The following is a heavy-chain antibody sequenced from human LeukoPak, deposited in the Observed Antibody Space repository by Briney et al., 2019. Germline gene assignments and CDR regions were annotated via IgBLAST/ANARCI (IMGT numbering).Heavy chain of an antibody. Sequence: PSETLSLTCTVSGGSISSYYWSWIRQPPGKGLEWIGYIYYSGSTNYNPSLKSRVTISVDTSKNQFSLKLSSVTAADTAVYYCARRIAAAAAFDIWGQGTMVTVSS. J-gene: IGHJ3*02. CDR1: GGSISSYY. V-gene: IGHV4-59*01. CDR2: IYYSGST. D-gene: IGHD6-13*01. CDR3: ARRIAAAAAFDI.